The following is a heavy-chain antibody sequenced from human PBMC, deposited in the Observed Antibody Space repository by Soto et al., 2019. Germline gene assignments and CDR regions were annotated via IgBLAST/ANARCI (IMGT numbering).Heavy chain of an antibody. CDR3: ARDSYGDYVFAFDI. D-gene: IGHD4-17*01. CDR1: GGSISSYY. CDR2: INHSGST. J-gene: IGHJ3*02. Sequence: SETLSLTCTVSGGSISSYYWSWIRQPPGKGLEWIGEINHSGSTNYNPSLKSRVTISVDTSKNQFSLKLSSVTAADTAVYYCARDSYGDYVFAFDIWGQGTMVTVSS. V-gene: IGHV4-34*01.